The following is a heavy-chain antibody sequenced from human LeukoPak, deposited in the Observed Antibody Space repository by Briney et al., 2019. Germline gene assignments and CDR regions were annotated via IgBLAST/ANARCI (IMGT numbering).Heavy chain of an antibody. D-gene: IGHD3-16*01. CDR1: GGSISSGGYY. CDR3: VRSSRDRRGGFDY. V-gene: IGHV4-31*03. Sequence: SSQTLSLTCTVSGGSISSGGYYWSWIRQHPGKGLEWIGYIYYSGSTYYNPSLKSRVTISVDTSKNQFSLKLSSVTAADTAVYYCVRSSRDRRGGFDYWGQGTLVTVSS. CDR2: IYYSGST. J-gene: IGHJ4*02.